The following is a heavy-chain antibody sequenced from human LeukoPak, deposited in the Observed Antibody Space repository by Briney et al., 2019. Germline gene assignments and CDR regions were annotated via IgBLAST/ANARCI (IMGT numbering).Heavy chain of an antibody. CDR3: AINVRFLEWPVGGDY. D-gene: IGHD3-3*01. V-gene: IGHV3-43*02. Sequence: QPGGSLRLSCAASGFTFDDYAMHWVRQAPGKGLEWVSLIIGDGGSTYYADSVKGRFTISRDNSNNSLYLQMNSLRTEDTDVYYCAINVRFLEWPVGGDYWGQGTLVTVSS. CDR2: IIGDGGST. CDR1: GFTFDDYA. J-gene: IGHJ4*02.